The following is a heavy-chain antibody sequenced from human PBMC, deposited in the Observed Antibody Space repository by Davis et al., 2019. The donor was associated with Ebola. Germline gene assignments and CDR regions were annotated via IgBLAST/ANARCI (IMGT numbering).Heavy chain of an antibody. CDR1: GGSISSISYY. CDR2: IYYSGST. J-gene: IGHJ4*02. D-gene: IGHD3-22*01. V-gene: IGHV4-39*01. CDR3: ASTVAMIVAY. Sequence: SETLSLTCTVSGGSISSISYYWGWIRQPPGKGLEWIGSIYYSGSTYYNPSLKSRVTISVDTSKNQFSLKLSSVTAADTAVYYCASTVAMIVAYWGQGTLVTVSS.